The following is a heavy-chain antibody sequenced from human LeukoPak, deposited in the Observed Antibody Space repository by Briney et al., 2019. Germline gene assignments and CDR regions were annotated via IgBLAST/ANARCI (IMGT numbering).Heavy chain of an antibody. D-gene: IGHD3-9*01. CDR1: GYTFTSYA. J-gene: IGHJ3*02. CDR3: ARSTPLRYFDAFDI. CDR2: INTNSGNP. V-gene: IGHV7-4-1*02. Sequence: ASVKVSCKASGYTFTSYAMNWVRQAPGQGPEWMGWINTNSGNPTYAQGFTGRFVFSLDTSVSTTYLQISSLKAEDTAVYYCARSTPLRYFDAFDIWGQGTMVTVSS.